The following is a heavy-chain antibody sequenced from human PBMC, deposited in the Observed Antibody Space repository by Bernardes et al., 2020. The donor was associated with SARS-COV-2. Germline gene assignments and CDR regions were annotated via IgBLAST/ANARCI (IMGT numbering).Heavy chain of an antibody. V-gene: IGHV1-2*02. CDR2: INPNSGGT. CDR1: GYPFTGYY. D-gene: IGHD3-22*01. J-gene: IGHJ6*02. CDR3: ALPPTNFDRYAMDV. Sequence: ASVKVSCKASGYPFTGYYIHWVRQAPGQGLEWMGWINPNSGGTNYAQKFQGRVTMTTDTSISTAYMELTRLRSDDTAVYYCALPPTNFDRYAMDVGGQGTTVTV.